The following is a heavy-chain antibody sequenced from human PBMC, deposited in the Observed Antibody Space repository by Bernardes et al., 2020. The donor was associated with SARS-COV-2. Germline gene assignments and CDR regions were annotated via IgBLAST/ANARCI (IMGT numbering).Heavy chain of an antibody. Sequence: GGSLRLSCAASGFTFSSYGMHWVRQAPGKGLEWVAVISYDGSNKYYADSVKGRFTISRDNSKNTLYLQMNSLRAEDTAVYYCAKEGLRIGYCSRGSCDTDAFDIWGQGTMVTVSS. CDR3: AKEGLRIGYCSRGSCDTDAFDI. CDR1: GFTFSSYG. D-gene: IGHD2-15*01. V-gene: IGHV3-30*18. J-gene: IGHJ3*02. CDR2: ISYDGSNK.